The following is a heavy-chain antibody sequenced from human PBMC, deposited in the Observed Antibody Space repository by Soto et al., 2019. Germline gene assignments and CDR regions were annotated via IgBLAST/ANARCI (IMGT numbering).Heavy chain of an antibody. CDR1: GYTFTGYY. Sequence: ASVKVSCKASGYTFTGYYMHWVRQAPGQGLEWMGWINPNSGGTNYAQKFQGRVTMTRDTSISTAYMELSRLRSDDTAVYYCAREPAKKYYYDSSDGFEYWGQGTLVTVSS. CDR3: AREPAKKYYYDSSDGFEY. CDR2: INPNSGGT. J-gene: IGHJ4*02. V-gene: IGHV1-2*02. D-gene: IGHD3-22*01.